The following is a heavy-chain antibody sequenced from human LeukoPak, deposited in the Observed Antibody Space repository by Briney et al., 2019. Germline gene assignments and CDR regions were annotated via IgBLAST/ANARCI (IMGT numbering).Heavy chain of an antibody. J-gene: IGHJ4*02. D-gene: IGHD3-9*01. CDR2: ISGSGGST. CDR1: GSTFSSYA. CDR3: AKPRYDILTGWNDY. Sequence: GGSLRLSCAASGSTFSSYAMSWVRQAPGKGMEWVSAISGSGGSTYYADSVKGRFTISRDNSKNTLYLQMNSLRAEDTAVYYCAKPRYDILTGWNDYWGQGTLVTVSS. V-gene: IGHV3-23*01.